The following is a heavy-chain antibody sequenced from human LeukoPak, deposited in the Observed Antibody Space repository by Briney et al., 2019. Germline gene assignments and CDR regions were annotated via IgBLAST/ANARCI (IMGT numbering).Heavy chain of an antibody. D-gene: IGHD3-16*02. V-gene: IGHV3-13*01. CDR3: ARGGITFGWVIVLGMDV. Sequence: GGSLRLSCAASGFTFSSYDMHWVRQATGKGLEWVSAIGTAGDTSYPGSVKGRFTISRENAKKLLYLLMNSLSAGDTALYYCARGGITFGWVIVLGMDVWGQGTTVTVSS. CDR2: IGTAGDT. J-gene: IGHJ6*02. CDR1: GFTFSSYD.